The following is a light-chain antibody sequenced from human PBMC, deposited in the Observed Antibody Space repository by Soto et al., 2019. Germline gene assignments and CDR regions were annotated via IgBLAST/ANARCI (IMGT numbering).Light chain of an antibody. CDR2: EVS. CDR3: SSYTNSNTRYV. Sequence: QSALTQPASVSGSPGQSITISCTGTSSDIGGYNYVSWYQQHPGKAPKLMIYEVSNRPSGVSNRFSGSESGNTASLTISGLQAEDEADYYCSSYTNSNTRYVFGTGTKVTVL. J-gene: IGLJ1*01. V-gene: IGLV2-14*01. CDR1: SSDIGGYNY.